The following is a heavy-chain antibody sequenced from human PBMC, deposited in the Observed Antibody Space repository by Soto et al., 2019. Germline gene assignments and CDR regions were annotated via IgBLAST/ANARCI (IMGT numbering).Heavy chain of an antibody. J-gene: IGHJ4*02. Sequence: GGSLRLSCAASGFTFSSYGMHWVRQAPGKGLEWVAVIWYDGSNKYYADSMKGRFTISRDNSKNTLYLQMNSLRAEDTAVYYCASDSGDTAMVSDYWGQGTLVTVSS. CDR1: GFTFSSYG. CDR2: IWYDGSNK. CDR3: ASDSGDTAMVSDY. V-gene: IGHV3-33*01. D-gene: IGHD5-18*01.